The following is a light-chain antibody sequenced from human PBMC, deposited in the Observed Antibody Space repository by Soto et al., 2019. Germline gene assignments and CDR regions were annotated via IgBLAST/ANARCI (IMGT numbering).Light chain of an antibody. CDR3: CSYAGSSFYV. Sequence: QSVLTQPASVSGSPGQSITISCTGTSSDVGSYNLVSWYQQNPGKAPKLMIYGVTKRPSGVSNRFSGSKSGNTASLTISGLQAEDEADYYCCSYAGSSFYVFGTGTKVTVL. CDR1: SSDVGSYNL. V-gene: IGLV2-23*02. J-gene: IGLJ1*01. CDR2: GVT.